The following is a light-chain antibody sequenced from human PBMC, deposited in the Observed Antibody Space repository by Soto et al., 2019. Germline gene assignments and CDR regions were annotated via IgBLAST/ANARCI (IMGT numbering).Light chain of an antibody. CDR3: QQYGSSPRT. V-gene: IGKV3-20*01. J-gene: IGKJ1*01. CDR2: GAS. Sequence: EIVLTHSPGTLSLSPGERATLSCRASQSVASRNLAWYQQKSGQAPRLLIYGASSRAIHTPDRFSGSGSGTDFTLTISGLEPEDFAVYYCQQYGSSPRTFGQGTKVDI. CDR1: QSVASRN.